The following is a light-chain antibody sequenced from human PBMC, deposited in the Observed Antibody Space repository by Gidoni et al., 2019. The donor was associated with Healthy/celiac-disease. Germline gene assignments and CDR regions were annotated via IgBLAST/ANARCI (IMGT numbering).Light chain of an antibody. CDR2: WAS. V-gene: IGKV4-1*01. J-gene: IGKJ4*01. Sequence: DIVMTQSPDSLAVSLGERATINCKSSQSVLYSSNNKNYLAWYQQKPGQPPKLLIYWASTRESGVPDRFSGSGSGTDFTLTISSLQAEDVAVYYCQQYYRTPLTFXGXTKVEIK. CDR1: QSVLYSSNNKNY. CDR3: QQYYRTPLT.